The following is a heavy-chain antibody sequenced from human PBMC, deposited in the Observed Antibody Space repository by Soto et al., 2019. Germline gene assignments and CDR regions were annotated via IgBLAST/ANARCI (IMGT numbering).Heavy chain of an antibody. CDR1: GGSINTGDYY. D-gene: IGHD3-16*01. J-gene: IGHJ6*02. Sequence: SETLSLTCTVSGGSINTGDYYWSWIRQPPGKALEWIGFIYYSGSTYSNPSLKTRVAISIDTSNNQFSLKVRSVTAADTAIYYCARDRRIRLGHFSMGGMDVWGPGSTVTVSS. V-gene: IGHV4-30-4*01. CDR3: ARDRRIRLGHFSMGGMDV. CDR2: IYYSGST.